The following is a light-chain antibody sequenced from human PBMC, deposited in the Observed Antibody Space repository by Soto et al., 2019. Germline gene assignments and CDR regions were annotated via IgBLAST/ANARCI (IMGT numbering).Light chain of an antibody. Sequence: IMMTQSPATLSVSPGEGATLSCRASQSVSSNLAWYQHKPGQAPRLLISGASTRATGIPARFSGSGSGTEFTLTISSLQSEDFAVYYCQQYNNWPPLTFGGGTKVEIK. CDR3: QQYNNWPPLT. J-gene: IGKJ4*01. CDR2: GAS. V-gene: IGKV3-15*01. CDR1: QSVSSN.